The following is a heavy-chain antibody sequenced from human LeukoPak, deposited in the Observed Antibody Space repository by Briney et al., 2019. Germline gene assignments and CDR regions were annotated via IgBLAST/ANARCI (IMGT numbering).Heavy chain of an antibody. D-gene: IGHD3-10*01. Sequence: PSETMSLTCTVSGGSISSYYRSWIRQAPGKGLEWIGYIYYSGSTNYNPSLKSRVTISVDTSKNQFSLKLSSVTAADTAVYYCARQIRWFGEDYFDYWGQGTLVTVSS. V-gene: IGHV4-59*08. CDR1: GGSISSYY. CDR2: IYYSGST. J-gene: IGHJ4*02. CDR3: ARQIRWFGEDYFDY.